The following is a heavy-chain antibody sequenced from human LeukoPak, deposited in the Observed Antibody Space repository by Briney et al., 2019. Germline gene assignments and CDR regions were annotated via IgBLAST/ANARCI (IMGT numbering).Heavy chain of an antibody. Sequence: ASVKVSCKASGYTFTSYDINWVRQATGQGLEWMGWMNPNSGNTGYAQKFQGRVTMTRNTSISTAYMELSSLRAEDTAVYYCARTAYSSSWYGLGYYYYYYYMDVWGKGTTVTVSS. D-gene: IGHD6-13*01. CDR2: MNPNSGNT. J-gene: IGHJ6*03. CDR3: ARTAYSSSWYGLGYYYYYYYMDV. V-gene: IGHV1-8*01. CDR1: GYTFTSYD.